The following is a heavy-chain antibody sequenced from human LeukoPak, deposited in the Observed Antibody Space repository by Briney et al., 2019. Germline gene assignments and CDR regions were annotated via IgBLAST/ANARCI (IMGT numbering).Heavy chain of an antibody. CDR3: ARASPTYYYGSGRKGAFDI. V-gene: IGHV4-4*02. J-gene: IGHJ3*02. D-gene: IGHD3-10*01. Sequence: SETLSLTCAVSGGSISSSNWWSWVRQPPGKGLEWIGEIYHSGSTNYNPSLKSRVTISVDKSKNQFSLKLSSVTAADTAVYYCARASPTYYYGSGRKGAFDIWGQGTMVTVSS. CDR1: GGSISSSNW. CDR2: IYHSGST.